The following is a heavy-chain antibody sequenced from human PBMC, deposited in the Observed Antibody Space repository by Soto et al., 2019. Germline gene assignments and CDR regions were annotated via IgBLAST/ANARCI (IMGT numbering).Heavy chain of an antibody. CDR1: GGSISSYY. V-gene: IGHV4-59*01. CDR2: IYYSGST. D-gene: IGHD6-19*01. CDR3: ARDFAVAGRDYYYGMDV. Sequence: PSETLSLTCTVSGGSISSYYWSWIRQPPGKGLEWIGYIYYSGSTNYNPSLKSRVTISVDTSKNQFSLKLSSVTAADTAVYYCARDFAVAGRDYYYGMDVWGQGTTVTVSS. J-gene: IGHJ6*01.